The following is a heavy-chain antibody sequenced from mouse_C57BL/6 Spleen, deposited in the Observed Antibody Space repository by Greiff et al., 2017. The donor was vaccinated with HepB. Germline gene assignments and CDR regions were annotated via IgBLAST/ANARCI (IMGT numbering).Heavy chain of an antibody. CDR3: AIGQLAWFAY. J-gene: IGHJ3*01. Sequence: QVHVKQPGAELVKPGASVKMSCKASGYTFTSYWITWVKQRPGQGLEWIGDIYPGSGSTNYNEKFKSKATLTVDTSSSTAYMQLSSLTSEDSAVYYCAIGQLAWFAYWGQGTLVTVSA. V-gene: IGHV1-55*01. CDR2: IYPGSGST. D-gene: IGHD4-1*02. CDR1: GYTFTSYW.